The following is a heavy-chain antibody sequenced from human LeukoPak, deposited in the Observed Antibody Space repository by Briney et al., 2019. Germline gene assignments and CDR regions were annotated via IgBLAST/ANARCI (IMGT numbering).Heavy chain of an antibody. J-gene: IGHJ4*02. CDR3: AREYCSSTSCYTSLDY. V-gene: IGHV3-23*01. Sequence: PGGSLRLSCAASGFTFSSYTMSWVRQAPGKGLEWVSGISDGGITTYYADSVKGRFTISRANSKNTLYLQMNTLRAEDTAVYYCAREYCSSTSCYTSLDYWGQGTLVTVSS. CDR2: ISDGGITT. CDR1: GFTFSSYT. D-gene: IGHD2-2*02.